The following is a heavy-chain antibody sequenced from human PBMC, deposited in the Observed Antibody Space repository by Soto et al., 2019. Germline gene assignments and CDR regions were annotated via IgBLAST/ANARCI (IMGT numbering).Heavy chain of an antibody. Sequence: SETLSLTCTVSGGSISNYYWSWIRQPPGKGLEWIGSIYYSGSTYYNPSLKSRVTISVDTSKNQFSLKLSSVTAADTAVYYCARHTPAISISDHWGQGTLVTVSS. J-gene: IGHJ4*02. CDR2: IYYSGST. CDR3: ARHTPAISISDH. CDR1: GGSISNYY. D-gene: IGHD2-15*01. V-gene: IGHV4-59*05.